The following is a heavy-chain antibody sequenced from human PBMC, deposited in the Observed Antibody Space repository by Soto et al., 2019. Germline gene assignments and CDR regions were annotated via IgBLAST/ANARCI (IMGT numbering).Heavy chain of an antibody. CDR2: IIPIFTTT. V-gene: IGHV1-69*13. CDR1: GGTFSNSA. D-gene: IGHD6-19*01. J-gene: IGHJ1*01. CDR3: ARDRSADRFVQYFQH. Sequence: ASVKVSCKASGGTFSNSAIAWVRQAPGQGLEWLGMIIPIFTTTNYAQKFKDRLTISADGSTSTAYMELSGLTSEDTAVYYCARDRSADRFVQYFQHWGPGTLVTVS.